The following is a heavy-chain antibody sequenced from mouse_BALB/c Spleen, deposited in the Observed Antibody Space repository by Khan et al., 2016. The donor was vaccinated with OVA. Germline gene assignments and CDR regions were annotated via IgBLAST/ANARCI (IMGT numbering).Heavy chain of an antibody. CDR3: ARSVTITTVVATDFDY. D-gene: IGHD1-1*01. CDR1: GYSITSDYA. J-gene: IGHJ2*01. V-gene: IGHV3-2*02. Sequence: EVQLQESGPGLVKPSQSLSLTCTVTGYSITSDYAWNWIRQFPGNKLEWMGYISYSGRTSYNPSLKSRISIPRATSKNQFFLQLNSVTTEDTATYYCARSVTITTVVATDFDYWGQGTTLTVSS. CDR2: ISYSGRT.